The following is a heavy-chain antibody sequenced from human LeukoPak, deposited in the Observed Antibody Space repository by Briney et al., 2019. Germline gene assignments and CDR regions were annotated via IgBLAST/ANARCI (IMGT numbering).Heavy chain of an antibody. J-gene: IGHJ4*02. CDR2: IIPIFGTA. Sequence: SVKVSCKASGGTFSSYAISWVRQTPGQGLEWMGGIIPIFGTANYAQKFQGRVTITADKSTSTAYMELSSLRSEDTAVYYCARGIYGSGSYPPDYWGQGTLVTVSS. CDR3: ARGIYGSGSYPPDY. V-gene: IGHV1-69*06. D-gene: IGHD3-10*01. CDR1: GGTFSSYA.